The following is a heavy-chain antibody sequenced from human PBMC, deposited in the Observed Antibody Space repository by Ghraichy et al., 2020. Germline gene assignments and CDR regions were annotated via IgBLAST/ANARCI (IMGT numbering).Heavy chain of an antibody. CDR1: GYTFTSYA. D-gene: IGHD6-13*01. CDR3: AGVGSSSNLYYYYYMDV. CDR2: INAGNGNT. Sequence: ASVKVSCKASGYTFTSYAMHWVRQAPGQRLEWMGWINAGNGNTKYSQKFQGRVTITRDTSASTAYMELSSLRSEDTAVYYCAGVGSSSNLYYYYYMDVWGKGTTVTVSS. V-gene: IGHV1-3*01. J-gene: IGHJ6*03.